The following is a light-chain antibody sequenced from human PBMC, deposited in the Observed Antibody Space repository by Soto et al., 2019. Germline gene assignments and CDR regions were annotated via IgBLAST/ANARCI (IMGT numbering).Light chain of an antibody. CDR2: AAS. J-gene: IGKJ4*01. V-gene: IGKV1-39*01. CDR1: QSITHF. CDR3: QQSYTTPRLS. Sequence: DIQMTHSPSSLSASIGDKLTISCRANQSITHFLNWYQKKPGEVPKLLIYAASRLQSGVPSRFSGSGSGTDFALTINSLQPEDFATYYCQQSYTTPRLSFGGGTKVDIK.